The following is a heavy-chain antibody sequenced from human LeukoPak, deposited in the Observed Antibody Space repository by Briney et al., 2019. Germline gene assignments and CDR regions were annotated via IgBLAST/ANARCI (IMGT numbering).Heavy chain of an antibody. J-gene: IGHJ4*02. D-gene: IGHD2-2*01. V-gene: IGHV1-8*01. Sequence: ASVKVSCKASGYTFTSYDINWVRQATGQGLEWMGWMNPNSGNTGYAQKFQGRVTMTRNTSISTAYMELSSLRSDDTAVYYCAREIITDRSTSNPTGDWGQGTLVTVSS. CDR1: GYTFTSYD. CDR2: MNPNSGNT. CDR3: AREIITDRSTSNPTGD.